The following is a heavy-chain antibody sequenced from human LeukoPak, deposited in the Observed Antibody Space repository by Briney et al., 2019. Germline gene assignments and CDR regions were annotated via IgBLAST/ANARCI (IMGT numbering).Heavy chain of an antibody. CDR3: ASRDPLLWFGEPFDP. J-gene: IGHJ5*02. Sequence: SETLSLTCAVYGGSFSGYYWSWIRQPPGKGLEWIGEINHRGSTNYNPSLKSRVTISVDTSKNQFSLKLSSVTAADTAVYYCASRDPLLWFGEPFDPWGQGTLVTVSS. V-gene: IGHV4-34*01. D-gene: IGHD3-10*01. CDR1: GGSFSGYY. CDR2: INHRGST.